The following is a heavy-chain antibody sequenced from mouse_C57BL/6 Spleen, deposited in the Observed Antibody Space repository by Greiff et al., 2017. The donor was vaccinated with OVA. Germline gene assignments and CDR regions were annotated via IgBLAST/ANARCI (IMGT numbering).Heavy chain of an antibody. Sequence: VQLQQSGAELARPGASVKMSCKASGYTFTSYTMHWVKQRPGQGLEWIGYINPSSGYTKYNQKFKDKATLTADKSSSTAYMQLSSMTSEDSAVYYCARDQGFAYWGQGTLVTVSA. CDR1: GYTFTSYT. J-gene: IGHJ3*01. D-gene: IGHD3-2*02. CDR2: INPSSGYT. CDR3: ARDQGFAY. V-gene: IGHV1-4*01.